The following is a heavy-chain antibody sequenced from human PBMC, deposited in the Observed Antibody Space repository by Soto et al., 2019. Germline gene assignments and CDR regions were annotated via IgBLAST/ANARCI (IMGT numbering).Heavy chain of an antibody. V-gene: IGHV4-30-4*01. Sequence: SETLSLPRNVSGGPLNSPDYHWTWIRQAPGKGLEWIGYLYFNGGTQYNPSLRTPISMSLDTSKNHFSLKMRSVTGADTAVYYCARGISKYSSWYEPHTWFDAWGQGALVTVSS. D-gene: IGHD6-13*01. CDR2: LYFNGGT. J-gene: IGHJ5*02. CDR1: GGPLNSPDYH. CDR3: ARGISKYSSWYEPHTWFDA.